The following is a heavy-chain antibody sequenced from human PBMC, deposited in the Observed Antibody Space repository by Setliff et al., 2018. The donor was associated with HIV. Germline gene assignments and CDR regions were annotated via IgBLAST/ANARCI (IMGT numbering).Heavy chain of an antibody. J-gene: IGHJ6*03. CDR3: ARDNYPSGSLERYYYYYMDV. CDR2: VIPIFGTA. D-gene: IGHD3-10*01. Sequence: SVKVSCKASGGTFSSYAISWVRQAPGQGLEWMGGVIPIFGTANYAQKFQGRVTITTDESTSTAYMELSSLRSEDTAVYYCARDNYPSGSLERYYYYYMDVWGKGTTVTVSS. CDR1: GGTFSSYA. V-gene: IGHV1-69*05.